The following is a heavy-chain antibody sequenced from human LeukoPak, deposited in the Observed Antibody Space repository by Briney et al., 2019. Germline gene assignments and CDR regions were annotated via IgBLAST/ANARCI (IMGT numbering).Heavy chain of an antibody. V-gene: IGHV1-18*01. Sequence: ASVKVSCKASGYTFTSYGISWVRQAPGQGLEWMGWISAYNGNTNYAQKFQGRVTMTRDTSISTAYMELSRLRSDDTAVYYCARVDRSGYAFDIWGQGTMVTVSS. CDR1: GYTFTSYG. J-gene: IGHJ3*02. D-gene: IGHD6-19*01. CDR3: ARVDRSGYAFDI. CDR2: ISAYNGNT.